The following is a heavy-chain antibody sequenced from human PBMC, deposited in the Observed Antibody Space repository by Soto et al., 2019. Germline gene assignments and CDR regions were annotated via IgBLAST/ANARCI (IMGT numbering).Heavy chain of an antibody. J-gene: IGHJ4*02. V-gene: IGHV3-23*01. CDR2: ISGSGGST. D-gene: IGHD2-15*01. Sequence: PGGSLRLSCAASGFTFSSYAMSWVRQAPGKGLEWVSAISGSGGSTYYADSVKGRFTISRDNSKNTLYLQMNSLRAEDTAVYYCAKDDWDTVVVVAATGGYFDYWGQGTLVTVSS. CDR1: GFTFSSYA. CDR3: AKDDWDTVVVVAATGGYFDY.